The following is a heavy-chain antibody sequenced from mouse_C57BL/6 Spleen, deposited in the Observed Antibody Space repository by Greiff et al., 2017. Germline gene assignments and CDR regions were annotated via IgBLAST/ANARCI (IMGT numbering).Heavy chain of an antibody. V-gene: IGHV1-76*01. CDR1: GYTFTDYY. CDR3: ARGTSPYAMDY. J-gene: IGHJ4*01. CDR2: IYPGSGNT. D-gene: IGHD3-3*01. Sequence: VMLVESGAELVRPGASVKLSCKASGYTFTDYYINWVKQRPGQGLEWIARIYPGSGNTYYNEKFKGKATLTAEKSSSTAYMQLSSPTDEDSAVYVCARGTSPYAMDYWGQGTSVTVSS.